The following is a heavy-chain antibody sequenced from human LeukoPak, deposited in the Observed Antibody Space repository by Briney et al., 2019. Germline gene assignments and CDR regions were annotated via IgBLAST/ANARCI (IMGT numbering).Heavy chain of an antibody. D-gene: IGHD3-10*01. J-gene: IGHJ4*02. CDR3: AKARAVTMVRGVPLGY. Sequence: PGGSLRLSCAASGFTFSNYWMSWVRQAPGKGLEWVAVISYDGSNKYYADSVKGRFTISRDNSKNTLYLQMNSLRAEDTAVYYCAKARAVTMVRGVPLGYWGQGTLVSVSS. CDR1: GFTFSNYW. V-gene: IGHV3-30*18. CDR2: ISYDGSNK.